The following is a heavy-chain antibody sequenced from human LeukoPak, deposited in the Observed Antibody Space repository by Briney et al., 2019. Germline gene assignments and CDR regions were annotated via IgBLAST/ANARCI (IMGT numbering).Heavy chain of an antibody. Sequence: GGSLRLSCAASGFTFSSYAMHWVRQAPGKGLEWVAVISYDGSNKYYADSVKGRFTISRDNSKNTLYLQMNSLRAEDTAVYYCASRYCSGGSCYQYYFDYWGQGTLVTVSS. V-gene: IGHV3-30-3*01. CDR2: ISYDGSNK. J-gene: IGHJ4*02. CDR3: ASRYCSGGSCYQYYFDY. D-gene: IGHD2-15*01. CDR1: GFTFSSYA.